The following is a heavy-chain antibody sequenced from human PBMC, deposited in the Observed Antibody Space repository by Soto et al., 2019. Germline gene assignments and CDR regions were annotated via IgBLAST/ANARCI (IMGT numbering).Heavy chain of an antibody. J-gene: IGHJ6*03. V-gene: IGHV1-18*01. CDR2: ISAYNGNT. CDR3: ARDRRLYGDYVQDYCMDV. CDR1: GYTFTSYG. D-gene: IGHD4-17*01. Sequence: ASVKVSCKASGYTFTSYGISWVRQAPGQGLEWMGWISAYNGNTNYAQKLQGRVTMTTDTSTSTAYMELRSLRSDDTAVYYCARDRRLYGDYVQDYCMDVWGKGTTVTVSS.